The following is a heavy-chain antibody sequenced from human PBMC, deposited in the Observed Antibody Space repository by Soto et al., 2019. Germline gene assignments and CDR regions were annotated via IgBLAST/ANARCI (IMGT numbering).Heavy chain of an antibody. Sequence: PSETLSLTCTVSGGSISSSSYYLGWIRQPPGKGLEWIGSIYYSGSTYYNPSLKSRVTISVDTSKNQFSLKLSSVTAADTAVYYCARRQSSSWYGLWGQGTLVTVSS. J-gene: IGHJ4*02. CDR3: ARRQSSSWYGL. D-gene: IGHD6-13*01. CDR1: GGSISSSSYY. CDR2: IYYSGST. V-gene: IGHV4-39*01.